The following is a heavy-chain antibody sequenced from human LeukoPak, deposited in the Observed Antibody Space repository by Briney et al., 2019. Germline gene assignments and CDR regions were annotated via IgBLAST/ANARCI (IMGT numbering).Heavy chain of an antibody. CDR3: AREDGTLHYYYYGMDV. CDR2: INPNGGST. CDR1: GYTFTSYA. Sequence: ASVKVSCKASGYTFTSYAMNWVRQAPGQGLEWMGIINPNGGSTNYAQKFRGRVTMTRDTSTSTVYMELSSLRSEDTAVYYCAREDGTLHYYYYGMDVWGQGTTVTVSS. D-gene: IGHD5-24*01. V-gene: IGHV1-46*01. J-gene: IGHJ6*02.